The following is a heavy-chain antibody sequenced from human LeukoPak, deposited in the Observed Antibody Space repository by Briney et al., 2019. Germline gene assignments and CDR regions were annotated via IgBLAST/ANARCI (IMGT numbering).Heavy chain of an antibody. CDR2: IYYSGST. CDR1: GGSISSSSYY. J-gene: IGHJ4*02. Sequence: PSETLSLTCTVSGGSISSSSYYWGWIRQPPGKGLEWIGSIYYSGSTYYNPSLKSRVTISVDTSMNQFSLKLSSVTAADTAVYYCARYGVEWLLSPLDYWGQGTLVTVSS. D-gene: IGHD3-3*01. CDR3: ARYGVEWLLSPLDY. V-gene: IGHV4-39*01.